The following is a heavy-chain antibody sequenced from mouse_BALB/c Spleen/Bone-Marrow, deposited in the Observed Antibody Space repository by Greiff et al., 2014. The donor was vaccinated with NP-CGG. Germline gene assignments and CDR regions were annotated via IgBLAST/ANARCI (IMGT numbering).Heavy chain of an antibody. CDR3: ARCLTGTSAQDF. CDR2: INPGSGGT. CDR1: GYAFTNYL. V-gene: IGHV1-54*01. J-gene: IGHJ4*01. D-gene: IGHD4-1*01. Sequence: VQLQESGAELVRPGTSVKVSCKASGYAFTNYLIEWVKQRPGQGLEWIGVINPGSGGTNYNEKFRGKATLTADKSSSTAYMQLSSLTSDDSAVYFCARCLTGTSAQDFWGQGTSATVSS.